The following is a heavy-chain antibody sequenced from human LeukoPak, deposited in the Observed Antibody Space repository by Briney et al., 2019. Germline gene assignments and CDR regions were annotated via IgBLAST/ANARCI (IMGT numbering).Heavy chain of an antibody. CDR3: AREFQYYFDY. J-gene: IGHJ4*02. CDR1: GFTFSSYS. Sequence: GGSLRLSCAASGFTFSSYSIDWVRQAPGKGLEWVSRINSDGISTTYADSVKGRFTISRDNAKNTLYLQMNSLRAEDTAVYYCAREFQYYFDYWGQGALVTVSS. V-gene: IGHV3-74*01. CDR2: INSDGIST.